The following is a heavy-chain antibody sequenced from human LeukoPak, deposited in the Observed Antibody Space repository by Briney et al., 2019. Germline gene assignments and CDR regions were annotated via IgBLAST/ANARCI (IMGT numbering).Heavy chain of an antibody. CDR1: GGTFSSYA. CDR2: IIPIFGTA. V-gene: IGHV1-69*01. Sequence: SVKVSCKASGGTFSSYAISWVRQAPGQGLEWMGGIIPIFGTANYAQKFQGRVTITADESTSTAYMELSSLRSQDTAVYYCASRYCTNGVCLDNPYYYYGMDVWGQGTTVTVSS. J-gene: IGHJ6*02. D-gene: IGHD2-8*01. CDR3: ASRYCTNGVCLDNPYYYYGMDV.